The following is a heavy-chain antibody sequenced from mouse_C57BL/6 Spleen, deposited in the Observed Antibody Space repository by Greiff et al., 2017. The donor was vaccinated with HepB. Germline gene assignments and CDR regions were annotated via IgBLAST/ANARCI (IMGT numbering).Heavy chain of an antibody. V-gene: IGHV1-15*01. J-gene: IGHJ4*01. Sequence: VQLQQSGAELVRPGASVTLSCKASGYTFTDYEMHWVKQTPVHGLEWIGAIDPETGGTAYNQKFKGKAILTADKSSSTAYMELRSLTSEDSAVYYCTRRGLIRARDYWGQGTSVTVSS. CDR3: TRRGLIRARDY. CDR1: GYTFTDYE. D-gene: IGHD2-4*01. CDR2: IDPETGGT.